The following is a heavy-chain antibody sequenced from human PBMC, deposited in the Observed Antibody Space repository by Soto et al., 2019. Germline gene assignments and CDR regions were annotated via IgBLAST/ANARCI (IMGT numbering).Heavy chain of an antibody. D-gene: IGHD6-25*01. CDR1: GFTFSNYA. J-gene: IGHJ4*01. V-gene: IGHV3-23*01. Sequence: EVQLLESGGGLFQAGRSLRLSCAASGFTFSNYAMSWVRQAPGQGLDWVFAISGSGGTTYYADSVKGRFTISRDNSKNTLFLQMNSLRAEDAAVYYCAKFFVETGSNSGWPWSFHYWGHGTLFTVSS. CDR2: ISGSGGTT. CDR3: AKFFVETGSNSGWPWSFHY.